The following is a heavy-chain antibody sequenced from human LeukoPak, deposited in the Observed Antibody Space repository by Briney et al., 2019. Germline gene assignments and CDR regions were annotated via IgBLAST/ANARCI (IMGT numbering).Heavy chain of an antibody. J-gene: IGHJ3*02. CDR2: IYHSGST. V-gene: IGHV4-38-2*01. Sequence: PSETLSLTCAVSGYSISSGYYWGWIRQPPGKGLGWIGSIYHSGSTYYNSPLKSRVTISVDTSKNQFSLRLSSVTAADTAVYYCARGYAFDIWGQGTMVTVSS. CDR1: GYSISSGYY. CDR3: ARGYAFDI.